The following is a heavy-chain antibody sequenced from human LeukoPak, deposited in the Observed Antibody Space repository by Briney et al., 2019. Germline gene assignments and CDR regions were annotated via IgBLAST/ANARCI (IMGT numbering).Heavy chain of an antibody. Sequence: GGSLRLSCAASGFTFSSYSMNWVRQAPGKGLEWVSSISSSSSYIYYADSVKGRFTISRDNAKNSLYLQMNSLRAEDTAVYYCAKQGLILLWFGESYFDYWGQGTLVTVSS. J-gene: IGHJ4*02. CDR1: GFTFSSYS. CDR2: ISSSSSYI. V-gene: IGHV3-21*01. CDR3: AKQGLILLWFGESYFDY. D-gene: IGHD3-10*01.